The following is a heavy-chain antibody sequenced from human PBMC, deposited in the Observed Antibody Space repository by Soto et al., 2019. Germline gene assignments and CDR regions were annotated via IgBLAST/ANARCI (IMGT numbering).Heavy chain of an antibody. CDR2: ISGSSTTI. D-gene: IGHD3-22*01. V-gene: IGHV3-48*01. CDR3: ARDGYDSSGYSSSLDY. Sequence: GGSLRLSCAATGFTFSDHYMDWVRQAPGKGLEWVSYISGSSTTIYYADSVKGRFTISRDNAKNSLYLQMNSLRAEDTAVYYCARDGYDSSGYSSSLDYWGQGTLVTVSS. CDR1: GFTFSDHY. J-gene: IGHJ4*02.